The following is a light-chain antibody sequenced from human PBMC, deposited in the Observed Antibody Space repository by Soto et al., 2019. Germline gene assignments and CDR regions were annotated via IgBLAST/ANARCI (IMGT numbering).Light chain of an antibody. V-gene: IGKV3-11*01. CDR3: QQRAGWPPT. Sequence: EIVLTQSPATLSLSPGDRAPLSCRASQSVSTYLAWYQQKPGQPPRLLIYDASNRANGIPARFTGSGSGTDFTLTISSLEPEDFAVYFCQQRAGWPPTFGGGTKVDIK. J-gene: IGKJ4*01. CDR1: QSVSTY. CDR2: DAS.